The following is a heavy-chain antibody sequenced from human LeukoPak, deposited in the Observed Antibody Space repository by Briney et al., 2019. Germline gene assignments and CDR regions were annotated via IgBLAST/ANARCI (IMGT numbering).Heavy chain of an antibody. CDR3: ARGEQLWSS. D-gene: IGHD5-18*01. V-gene: IGHV4-59*01. J-gene: IGHJ4*02. CDR1: GGSISSYY. Sequence: SETLSLTCTVSGGSISSYYWSWIRQPPGKGLEWIGYIYYSGSTNYNPSLKSRVTISVDTSKNQFSLKLSSVAAADTAVYYCARGEQLWSSWGQGTLVTVSS. CDR2: IYYSGST.